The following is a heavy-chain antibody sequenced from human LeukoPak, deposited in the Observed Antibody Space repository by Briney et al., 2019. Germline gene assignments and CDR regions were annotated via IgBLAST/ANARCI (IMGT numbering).Heavy chain of an antibody. CDR2: IIPIFGTA. D-gene: IGHD6-13*01. CDR3: ARDKVAAAGTYFGASDI. CDR1: GGTFSSYA. J-gene: IGHJ3*02. Sequence: SVKVSCKASGGTFSSYAISWVGQAPGQGLEWMGGIIPIFGTANYAQKFQGRVTITTDESTSTAYMELSSLRSEDTAVYYCARDKVAAAGTYFGASDIWGQGTMVTVSS. V-gene: IGHV1-69*05.